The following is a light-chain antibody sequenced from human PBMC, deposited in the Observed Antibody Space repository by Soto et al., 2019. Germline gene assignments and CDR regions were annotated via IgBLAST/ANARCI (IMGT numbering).Light chain of an antibody. Sequence: QPVLTQSPSASASLGASVKLTCTLSGGHSTYAIAWLQQQPEKGPRFLMKLKSDGSHIKGDGIPDRFSGSSSGPERCLTISSLQSEDEADYYCQTWGTGIQVFGGGTKVTVL. CDR2: LKSDGSH. J-gene: IGLJ3*02. CDR1: GGHSTYA. CDR3: QTWGTGIQV. V-gene: IGLV4-69*01.